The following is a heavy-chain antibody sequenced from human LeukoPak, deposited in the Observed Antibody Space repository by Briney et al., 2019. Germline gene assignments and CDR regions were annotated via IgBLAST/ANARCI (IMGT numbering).Heavy chain of an antibody. CDR1: GGSISSSSYY. Sequence: SETLSLTCTVSGGSISSSSYYWGWIRQPPGKGLEWIGSIYYSGSTYYNPSLKSRVTISVDTSKNQFSLKLSSVTAADTAVYYCARVYFDWLFSSGYFDYWGQGTLVTVSS. CDR2: IYYSGST. V-gene: IGHV4-39*07. D-gene: IGHD3-9*01. CDR3: ARVYFDWLFSSGYFDY. J-gene: IGHJ4*02.